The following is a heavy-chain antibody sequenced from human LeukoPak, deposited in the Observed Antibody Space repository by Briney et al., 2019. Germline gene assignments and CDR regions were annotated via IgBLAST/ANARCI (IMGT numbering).Heavy chain of an antibody. J-gene: IGHJ3*02. D-gene: IGHD1-1*01. V-gene: IGHV3-64*02. CDR2: IGAAGAHT. CDR1: GFRFSYHD. Sequence: GGSLRLSCAASGFRFSYHDMHWVRQAPGKWLEFVSSIGAAGAHTFYADSVKGRFTISRDNFQSTMYLQMDGLRPEDSAVYYCSRGLGGTKTGGFDIWGQGTVVTVSS. CDR3: SRGLGGTKTGGFDI.